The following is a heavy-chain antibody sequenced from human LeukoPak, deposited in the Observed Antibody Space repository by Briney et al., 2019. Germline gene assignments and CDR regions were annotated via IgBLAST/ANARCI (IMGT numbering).Heavy chain of an antibody. CDR2: IHYTGST. Sequence: SETLSLTCTVSGGSISTYYWSWIRQPPGKGLECIGYIHYTGSTNYNPSLKSRVTISVETSKNQFSLKLKSVTAADTAVYYCARGGYYGSGNDFRFDPWGQGTLVTVSS. J-gene: IGHJ5*02. V-gene: IGHV4-59*01. D-gene: IGHD3-10*01. CDR1: GGSISTYY. CDR3: ARGGYYGSGNDFRFDP.